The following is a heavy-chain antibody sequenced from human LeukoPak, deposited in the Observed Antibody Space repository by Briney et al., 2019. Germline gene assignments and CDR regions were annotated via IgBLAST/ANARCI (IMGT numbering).Heavy chain of an antibody. D-gene: IGHD2-21*01. J-gene: IGHJ3*02. Sequence: ASVKVSCKASGFTFTSYVMHWVRQAPGQRLEWMGWINAGNGNTKYSQKFQGRVTITRDTSASTAYMELSSLRSEDTAVYYCARGLFVAWAAFDIWGQGTMVTVSS. V-gene: IGHV1-3*01. CDR1: GFTFTSYV. CDR2: INAGNGNT. CDR3: ARGLFVAWAAFDI.